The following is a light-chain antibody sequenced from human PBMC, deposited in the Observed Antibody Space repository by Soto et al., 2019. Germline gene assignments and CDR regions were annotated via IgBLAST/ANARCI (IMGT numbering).Light chain of an antibody. CDR3: QQYGSSPPRT. CDR2: GAS. J-gene: IGKJ1*01. CDR1: QSVSSSY. V-gene: IGKV3-20*01. Sequence: EIVLTQSPATLSSSPGETATLSCSASQSVSSSYLAWYQQKPGQAPRLLIYGASTRATDVPDRFSGSGSGADFTLTISRLEPEDFAVYYCQQYGSSPPRTFGQGTKVDIK.